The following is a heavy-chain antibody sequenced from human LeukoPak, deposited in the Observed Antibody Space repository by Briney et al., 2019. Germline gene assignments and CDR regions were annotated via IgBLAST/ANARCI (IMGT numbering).Heavy chain of an antibody. Sequence: GGSLRLSCAASGFTFSDYYMSWIRQAPGKGLEWVSYISSSGSTIYYADSVKGRFTISRDNAKNSLYLQMNSLRAEDTAVYYCARDFLLSCGGDCYSRLVDYWGQGTLVTVPS. D-gene: IGHD2-21*02. CDR1: GFTFSDYY. J-gene: IGHJ4*02. CDR2: ISSSGSTI. CDR3: ARDFLLSCGGDCYSRLVDY. V-gene: IGHV3-11*04.